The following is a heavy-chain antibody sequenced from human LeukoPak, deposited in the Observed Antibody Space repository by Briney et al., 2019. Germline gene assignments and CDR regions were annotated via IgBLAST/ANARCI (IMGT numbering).Heavy chain of an antibody. CDR1: GFTFSNYA. Sequence: GGSLRLSCAASGFTFSNYAMNWVRQAPGKGLEWVSDISDSGGSTYYADSVKGRFTISRDNSKNTLYLQMDSLRAEDTAIYYCAKARIVGAAYFDYWGQGTLVAVS. D-gene: IGHD1-26*01. J-gene: IGHJ4*02. V-gene: IGHV3-23*01. CDR3: AKARIVGAAYFDY. CDR2: ISDSGGST.